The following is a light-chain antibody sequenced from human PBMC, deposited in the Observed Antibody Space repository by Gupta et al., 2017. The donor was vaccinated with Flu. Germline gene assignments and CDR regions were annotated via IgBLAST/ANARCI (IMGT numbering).Light chain of an antibody. CDR3: QSADSSGTYV. CDR1: ALPKQY. J-gene: IGLJ1*01. V-gene: IGLV3-25*02. CDR2: KDS. Sequence: SSELPQPPSVSVSPGKTARITCSGDALPKQYAYWYQQKPGQAPVLVIYKDSERPAGIPERFSGSSSGTTVTVTISGVQAEEEADYYCQSADSSGTYVFGTGTKVTVL.